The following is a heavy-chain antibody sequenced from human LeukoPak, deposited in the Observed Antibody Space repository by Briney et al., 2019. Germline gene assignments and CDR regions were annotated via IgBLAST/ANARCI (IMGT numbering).Heavy chain of an antibody. CDR1: GYTFTSYA. D-gene: IGHD4-17*01. CDR2: INAGNGNT. Sequence: ASVKASCKASGYTFTSYAMHWVRQAPGQRLEWMGWINAGNGNTKYSQKFQGRVTITRDTSASTAYMELSSLRSEDTAVYYCARYVGDYAIFDYWGQGTLVTVSS. V-gene: IGHV1-3*01. J-gene: IGHJ4*02. CDR3: ARYVGDYAIFDY.